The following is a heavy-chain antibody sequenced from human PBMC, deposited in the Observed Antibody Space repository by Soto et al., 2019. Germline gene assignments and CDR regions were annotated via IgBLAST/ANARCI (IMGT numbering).Heavy chain of an antibody. CDR2: TYYRSKWYN. J-gene: IGHJ4*02. V-gene: IGHV6-1*01. D-gene: IGHD2-15*01. CDR1: GDSVSSHSAA. Sequence: QVQLQQSGPGLVKPSQTLSLTCAISGDSVSSHSAAWNWIRQSPSRGLEWLGRTYYRSKWYNDYAVSVKSRLTNNPDTSTNQFSLQLNSVTPEDTAVYYCARDDHCSGGSCYNLADYWGQGTLVTVSS. CDR3: ARDDHCSGGSCYNLADY.